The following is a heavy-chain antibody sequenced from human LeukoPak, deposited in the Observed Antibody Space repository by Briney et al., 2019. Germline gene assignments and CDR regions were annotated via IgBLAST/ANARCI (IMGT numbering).Heavy chain of an antibody. J-gene: IGHJ6*02. CDR3: ARGATMVRGAYTDYGMDV. D-gene: IGHD3-10*01. CDR2: IYSGGST. Sequence: QAGGSLRLSCAASGFTVSSNYMSWVRQAPGKGLEWVSVIYSGGSTYYADSVKGRFTISRDNSKNTLYLQMNSLRAEDTAVYYCARGATMVRGAYTDYGMDVWGQGTTVTVSS. CDR1: GFTVSSNY. V-gene: IGHV3-53*01.